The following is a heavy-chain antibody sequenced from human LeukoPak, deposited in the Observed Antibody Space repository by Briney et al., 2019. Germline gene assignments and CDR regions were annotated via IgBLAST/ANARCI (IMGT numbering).Heavy chain of an antibody. CDR1: GGSISSGDYY. V-gene: IGHV4-30-4*01. Sequence: SETLSLTCTVSGGSISSGDYYWSWIRQPPGKGLEWIGYIYYSGSTYYNPSLKSRVTISVDTSKNQFSLKLSSVTAADTAVYYCARASGRGSSGYYTLDYYYGMDVWGQGTTVTVSS. D-gene: IGHD3-22*01. CDR3: ARASGRGSSGYYTLDYYYGMDV. J-gene: IGHJ6*02. CDR2: IYYSGST.